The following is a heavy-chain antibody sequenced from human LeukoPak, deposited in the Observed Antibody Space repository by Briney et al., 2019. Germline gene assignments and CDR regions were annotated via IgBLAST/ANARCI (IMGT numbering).Heavy chain of an antibody. CDR2: IYSGGST. CDR1: GVPLSSNY. CDR3: ARVNRYYYYCYIDV. D-gene: IGHD1-14*01. Sequence: GGSLRLSCAASGVPLSSNYMSWVRQAPGKGLEWVSVIYSGGSTYYADSVKGRFTISRDNSKNTLYLQMNSLRAEDTAVYYCARVNRYYYYCYIDVWGKGTTVTVSS. V-gene: IGHV3-53*01. J-gene: IGHJ6*03.